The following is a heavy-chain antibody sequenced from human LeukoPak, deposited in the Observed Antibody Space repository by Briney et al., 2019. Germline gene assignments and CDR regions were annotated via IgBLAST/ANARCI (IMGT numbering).Heavy chain of an antibody. Sequence: SETLSLTCAVYGGSFSGYYWSWLRQPPGKGLEWIGEINHSGSTNYNPSLKSRVTISVDTSKNQFSLKLSSVTAADTAVYYCARGRDIVVVVAATRRRDYFDYWGQGTLVTVSS. CDR2: INHSGST. J-gene: IGHJ4*02. CDR1: GGSFSGYY. D-gene: IGHD2-15*01. CDR3: ARGRDIVVVVAATRRRDYFDY. V-gene: IGHV4-34*01.